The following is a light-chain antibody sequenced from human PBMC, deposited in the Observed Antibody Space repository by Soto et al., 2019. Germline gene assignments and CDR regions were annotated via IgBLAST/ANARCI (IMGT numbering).Light chain of an antibody. CDR1: SSNIGALYD. CDR2: DNN. J-gene: IGLJ2*01. Sequence: QSVLAQPPCGYGGPGQRVTISCTWSSSNIGALYDVNWYQQLPGTPPKLLIYDNNNRPSGVPDRFSGSKSGTSASLAITGLQAEVYAYYYCPSSDNSLIAHVVSGAVTKVPVL. V-gene: IGLV1-40*01. CDR3: PSSDNSLIAHVV.